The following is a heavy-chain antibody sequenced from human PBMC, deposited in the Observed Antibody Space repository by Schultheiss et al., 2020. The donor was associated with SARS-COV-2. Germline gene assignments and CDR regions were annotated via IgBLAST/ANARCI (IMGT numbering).Heavy chain of an antibody. D-gene: IGHD2-8*01. Sequence: GGSLRLSCAASGFTFRSYKMKWVRQAPAKGLEWVAIIKQDGSEKYYVDSVKGRFTISRDKSKNTLYLQMNSLRAEDTAVYYCARSLMNTEWNQKYYYYGMDVWGQGTTVTVAS. CDR2: IKQDGSEK. J-gene: IGHJ6*02. V-gene: IGHV3-7*01. CDR1: GFTFRSYK. CDR3: ARSLMNTEWNQKYYYYGMDV.